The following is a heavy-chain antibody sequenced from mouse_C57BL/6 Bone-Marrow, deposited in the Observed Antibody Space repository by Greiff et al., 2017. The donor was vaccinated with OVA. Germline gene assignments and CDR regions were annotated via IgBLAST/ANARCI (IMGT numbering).Heavy chain of an antibody. J-gene: IGHJ3*01. CDR2: IYPRSGNT. D-gene: IGHD1-1*01. CDR1: GYTFTSYG. V-gene: IGHV1-81*01. CDR3: ASGDYYGSGAY. Sequence: VHLVESGAELARPGASVKLSCKASGYTFTSYGISWVKQRTGQGLEWIGEIYPRSGNTYYNEKFKGKATLTADKSSSTAYMELRSLTSEDSAVYFCASGDYYGSGAYWGQGTLVTVSA.